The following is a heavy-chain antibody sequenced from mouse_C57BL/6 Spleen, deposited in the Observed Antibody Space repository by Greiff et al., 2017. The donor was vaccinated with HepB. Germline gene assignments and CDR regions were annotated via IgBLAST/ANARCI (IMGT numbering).Heavy chain of an antibody. CDR2: ISSGGDYI. D-gene: IGHD3-2*02. CDR3: TRDTAQGGFAY. CDR1: GFTFSSYA. J-gene: IGHJ3*01. Sequence: EVKLMESGEGLVKPGGSLKLSCAASGFTFSSYAMSWVRQTPEKRLEWVAYISSGGDYIYYADTVKGRFTISRDNARNTLYLQMSSLKSEDTAMYYCTRDTAQGGFAYWGQGTLVTVSA. V-gene: IGHV5-9-1*02.